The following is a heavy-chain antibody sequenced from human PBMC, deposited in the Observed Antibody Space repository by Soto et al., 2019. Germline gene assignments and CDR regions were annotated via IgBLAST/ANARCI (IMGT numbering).Heavy chain of an antibody. V-gene: IGHV4-34*01. D-gene: IGHD3-22*01. CDR3: ARDRTYYYDSSGYPNWFDP. Sequence: QVQLQQWGAGLLKPSETLSLTCAVYGGSFSGYYWSWIRQPPGKGLEWIGEINHSGSTNYNPSLKGRVTISVATSKNQFSLKLSSVTAADTAVYYCARDRTYYYDSSGYPNWFDPWGQGTLVTVSS. J-gene: IGHJ5*02. CDR1: GGSFSGYY. CDR2: INHSGST.